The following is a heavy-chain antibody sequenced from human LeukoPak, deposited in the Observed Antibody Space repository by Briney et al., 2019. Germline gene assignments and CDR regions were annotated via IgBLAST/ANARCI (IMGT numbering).Heavy chain of an antibody. D-gene: IGHD3-22*01. Sequence: SETLSLTCTVSGGSINSNNYYWGWIRQPPGKGLEWIGSIYFTGKIYYNASLKSRVTVSLDTSKNHFSLKLNSVTAADTAVYYCARVRITMIVPEYFAFWGQGTLVTVSS. CDR2: IYFTGKI. CDR1: GGSINSNNYY. V-gene: IGHV4-39*07. CDR3: ARVRITMIVPEYFAF. J-gene: IGHJ4*02.